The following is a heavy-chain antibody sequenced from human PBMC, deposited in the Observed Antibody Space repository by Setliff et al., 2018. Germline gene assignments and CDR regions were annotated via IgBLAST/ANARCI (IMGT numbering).Heavy chain of an antibody. J-gene: IGHJ4*02. CDR3: ARLSPLHTPMALTFDY. D-gene: IGHD5-18*01. CDR2: LHFSGKI. V-gene: IGHV4-38-2*01. CDR1: GGSY. Sequence: SETLSLTCAVSGGSYWGWIRQSPGKGLGWIGGLHFSGKIYYYNPSLKSRVTISVDTSKNQFSLELRSVTAADTAVYYCARLSPLHTPMALTFDYWGQGILVTVSS.